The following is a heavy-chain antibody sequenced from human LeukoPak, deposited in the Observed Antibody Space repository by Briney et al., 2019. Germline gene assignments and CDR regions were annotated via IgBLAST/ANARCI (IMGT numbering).Heavy chain of an antibody. CDR3: ATGGPWDLLKY. V-gene: IGHV1-18*01. CDR1: GYTITSYG. CDR2: ISAYNGNT. Sequence: GASVKVSCRASGYTITSYGISWVRQAPGQGLEWMGWISAYNGNTNYAQKLQGRVTMTTDTSTSTAYMELSSLRSEDTAVYYCATGGPWDLLKYWGQGTLVTVSS. J-gene: IGHJ4*02. D-gene: IGHD3-9*01.